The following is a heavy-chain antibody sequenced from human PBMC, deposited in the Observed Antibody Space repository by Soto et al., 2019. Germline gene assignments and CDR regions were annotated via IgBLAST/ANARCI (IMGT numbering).Heavy chain of an antibody. CDR2: INPNSGGT. J-gene: IGHJ1*01. Sequence: QVQLVQSGAEVKKPGASVKVSCKASGYTFTGYYMHWVRQAPGQGLEWMGWINPNSGGTNYAQKFKGWVTMTRDTSISTAYMELSRLSSDDTAVYYCARDYYYDSSGPAYFQHWGQGTLVTVSS. V-gene: IGHV1-2*04. D-gene: IGHD3-22*01. CDR1: GYTFTGYY. CDR3: ARDYYYDSSGPAYFQH.